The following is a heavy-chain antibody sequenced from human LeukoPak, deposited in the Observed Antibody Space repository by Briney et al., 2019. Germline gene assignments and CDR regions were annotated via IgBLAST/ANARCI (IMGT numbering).Heavy chain of an antibody. Sequence: PSETLSLTCTVSGDSISSSSYYWGWIRQPPGKDLEWIGSIYYSGSTYYNPSLKSRVTISVDTSKNQFSLKLSSLTAADTAVYYCARSNQLLGNFDYWGQGTLVTVSS. CDR1: GDSISSSSYY. J-gene: IGHJ4*02. D-gene: IGHD2-2*01. CDR3: ARSNQLLGNFDY. V-gene: IGHV4-39*01. CDR2: IYYSGST.